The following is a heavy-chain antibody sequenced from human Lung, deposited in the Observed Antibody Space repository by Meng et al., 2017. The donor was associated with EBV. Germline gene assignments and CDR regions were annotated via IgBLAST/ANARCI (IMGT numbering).Heavy chain of an antibody. CDR2: INTSVGYT. Sequence: QGQRVQSGAEVKKPGASVKVSCKASGYTFTNYYMHWVRQAPGQGLEWMGIINTSVGYTSHAQKFQGRVTMTRDTSTSTVHMEVSSLRSADTAVYYCARASRVLGGFDYWGQGTLVTVSS. CDR3: ARASRVLGGFDY. CDR1: GYTFTNYY. D-gene: IGHD3-16*01. J-gene: IGHJ4*02. V-gene: IGHV1-46*01.